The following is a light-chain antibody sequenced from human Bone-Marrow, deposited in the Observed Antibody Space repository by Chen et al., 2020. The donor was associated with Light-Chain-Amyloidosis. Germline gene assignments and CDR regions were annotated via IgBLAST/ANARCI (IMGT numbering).Light chain of an antibody. Sequence: SYELTQPPSVSVSPGQKARMTCSGDDLPTKYAYWYQQKPGQASVLVIQRDTERPSGISERFSGSSSGTTATLNISGVQVEDEADYHCQSADSSGTYEVIFGGGTKLTVL. CDR1: DLPTKY. J-gene: IGLJ2*01. V-gene: IGLV3-25*03. CDR2: RDT. CDR3: QSADSSGTYEVI.